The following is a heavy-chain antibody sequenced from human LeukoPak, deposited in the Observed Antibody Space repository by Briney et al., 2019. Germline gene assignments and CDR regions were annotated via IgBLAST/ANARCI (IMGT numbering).Heavy chain of an antibody. V-gene: IGHV3-30-3*01. D-gene: IGHD1-1*01. CDR3: ARARGTTGTTRIAFDI. J-gene: IGHJ3*02. Sequence: GRSLRLSCAASGFTFNTYAMHWVRQAPGKGLEWVAVISYDGSTKYYADSVKGRFTISRDNSKNTAYLQMDSLRPEDTAVCYCARARGTTGTTRIAFDIWGKGTMVTVSS. CDR2: ISYDGSTK. CDR1: GFTFNTYA.